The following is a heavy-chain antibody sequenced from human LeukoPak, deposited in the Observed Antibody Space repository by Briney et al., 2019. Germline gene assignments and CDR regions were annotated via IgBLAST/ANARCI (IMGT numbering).Heavy chain of an antibody. CDR1: GGSISSNW. J-gene: IGHJ4*02. D-gene: IGHD1-26*01. V-gene: IGHV4-4*02. Sequence: PSGTLSLTCAVSGGSISSNWWSWVRQPPGKGLEWIGEIEDRGNTNYNPSLKSRVTISVDTSKNQFSLKLTSVTAADTAVYYCARGRPVTGSFYFDYWGQGTLVTVSS. CDR3: ARGRPVTGSFYFDY. CDR2: IEDRGNT.